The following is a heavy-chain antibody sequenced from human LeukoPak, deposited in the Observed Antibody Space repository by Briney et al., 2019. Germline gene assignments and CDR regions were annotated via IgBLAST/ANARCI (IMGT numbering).Heavy chain of an antibody. V-gene: IGHV4-59*01. CDR2: IYYSGST. Sequence: SETLSLTCTVSGGSISSYYWSWIRQPPGKGLEWIGYIYYSGSTNYNPSLKSRVTISVDTSKNQFSLKLSSVTAADTAVYYCARGGTSSSWYPGEFDYWGQGTLVTVSS. CDR1: GGSISSYY. D-gene: IGHD6-13*01. J-gene: IGHJ4*02. CDR3: ARGGTSSSWYPGEFDY.